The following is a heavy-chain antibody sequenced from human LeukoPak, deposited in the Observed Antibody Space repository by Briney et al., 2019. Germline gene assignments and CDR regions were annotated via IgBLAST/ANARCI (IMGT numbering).Heavy chain of an antibody. CDR1: GFTFSSYW. V-gene: IGHV3-74*01. CDR3: ARGPYGGNPAWSFDL. Sequence: SGGSLRLSCAASGFTFSSYWMHWVRQATGKGLVWVSRINSDGSSTNYADSVKGRFTISRDNAKNTLYLQMNSLRAEDTAIYYCARGPYGGNPAWSFDLWSRGTLVTVSS. CDR2: INSDGSST. J-gene: IGHJ2*01. D-gene: IGHD4-23*01.